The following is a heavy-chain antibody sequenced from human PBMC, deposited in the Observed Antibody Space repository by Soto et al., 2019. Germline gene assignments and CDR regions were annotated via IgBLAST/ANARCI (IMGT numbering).Heavy chain of an antibody. J-gene: IGHJ4*02. V-gene: IGHV4-59*02. CDR1: GDSVTSHY. CDR2: MHYTGFS. Sequence: PSETLSLTCSFSGDSVTSHYLTWIRQSPGKGLEWIGYMHYTGFSHYNPSLKGRLTILFDTSKNQFSLKLSSVTAADTAVYYCARDQGAMGTNYYFHFWGQGTLVTVSS. D-gene: IGHD5-18*01. CDR3: ARDQGAMGTNYYFHF.